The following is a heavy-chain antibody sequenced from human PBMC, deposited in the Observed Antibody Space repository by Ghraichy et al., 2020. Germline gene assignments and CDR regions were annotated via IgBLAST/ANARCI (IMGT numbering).Heavy chain of an antibody. CDR2: INPDGSTT. D-gene: IGHD1-26*01. Sequence: ETLSLTCAASGFTFSSYWMHWVRQAPGKGLVWVSRINPDGSTTYHADSVRGRFTISRDNAKNTLYLQMNSLRAEDTAVYYCAAILTGSYHWDYWGQGTLVSVSS. CDR1: GFTFSSYW. V-gene: IGHV3-74*01. CDR3: AAILTGSYHWDY. J-gene: IGHJ4*02.